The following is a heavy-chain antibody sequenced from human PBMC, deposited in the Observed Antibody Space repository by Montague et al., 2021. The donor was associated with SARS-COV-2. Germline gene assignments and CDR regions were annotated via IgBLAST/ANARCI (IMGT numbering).Heavy chain of an antibody. CDR2: INHRGST. CDR3: ARGRQILLWFGELFAGWDYYGIDV. D-gene: IGHD3-10*01. Sequence: SETLSLTCAVYGVSFSGYYWSWILQHPGKGLQWIGEINHRGSTNYNPSLKSRVTISVDTSKNQFSLMLSSVTAADTAVYYCARGRQILLWFGELFAGWDYYGIDVWGQGTTVTVSS. V-gene: IGHV4-34*01. CDR1: GVSFSGYY. J-gene: IGHJ6*02.